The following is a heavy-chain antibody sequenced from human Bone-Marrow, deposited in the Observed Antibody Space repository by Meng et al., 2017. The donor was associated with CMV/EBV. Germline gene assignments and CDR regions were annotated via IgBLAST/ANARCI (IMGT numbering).Heavy chain of an antibody. CDR3: AAPSNRYCVTTSCSGNWFDP. J-gene: IGHJ5*02. Sequence: TGYYMHWVRQAPGQGLEWMGWINPNSGDTNYAQKFQGRVTMTSDTSINTAYMELSRLTSDDTAVYYCAAPSNRYCVTTSCSGNWFDPWGQGTLVTVSS. D-gene: IGHD2-2*01. V-gene: IGHV1-2*02. CDR1: TGYY. CDR2: INPNSGDT.